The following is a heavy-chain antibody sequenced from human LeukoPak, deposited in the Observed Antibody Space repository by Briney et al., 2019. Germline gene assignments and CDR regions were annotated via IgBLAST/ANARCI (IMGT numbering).Heavy chain of an antibody. CDR3: AKVPLRTGLKYFDS. V-gene: IGHV3-74*01. Sequence: GGSLRLSCVASGFTFSRYWMHWVRQAPGKGLVWVSRINSDGRSTNYADSVKGRFSISRDNAENTLYLQMNSLRAEDTAVYYCAKVPLRTGLKYFDSWGQGTLVTVSS. CDR1: GFTFSRYW. D-gene: IGHD3/OR15-3a*01. J-gene: IGHJ4*02. CDR2: INSDGRST.